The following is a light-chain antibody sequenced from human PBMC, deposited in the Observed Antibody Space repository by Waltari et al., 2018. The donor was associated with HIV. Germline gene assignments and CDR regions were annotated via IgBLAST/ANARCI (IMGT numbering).Light chain of an antibody. CDR3: QQYET. J-gene: IGKJ5*01. V-gene: IGKV3-20*01. Sequence: EIVLTQSPGTLSLSPGERATLSCRASPSVSSSYLAWYQQKPGQAPRLLIYGASSRATGIPDRFSGGGSGTDFTLTISRLEPEDFAVYYCQQYETFGQGTRLGIK. CDR1: PSVSSSY. CDR2: GAS.